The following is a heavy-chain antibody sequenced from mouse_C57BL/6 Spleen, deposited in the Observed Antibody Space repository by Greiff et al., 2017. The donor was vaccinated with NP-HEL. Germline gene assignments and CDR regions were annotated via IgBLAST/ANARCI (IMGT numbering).Heavy chain of an antibody. CDR1: GYTFTSYW. V-gene: IGHV1-64*01. CDR2: IHPNRGST. J-gene: IGHJ4*01. D-gene: IGHD1-1*01. Sequence: VQLQQPGAELVKPGASVKLSCKASGYTFTSYWMHWVKQRPGQGLEWIGMIHPNRGSTNYNEKFKSKATLTVDKSSSTAYMQLSSLTSEDSAVYYCARFEYYGSSYGYYAMDYWGQGTSVTVSS. CDR3: ARFEYYGSSYGYYAMDY.